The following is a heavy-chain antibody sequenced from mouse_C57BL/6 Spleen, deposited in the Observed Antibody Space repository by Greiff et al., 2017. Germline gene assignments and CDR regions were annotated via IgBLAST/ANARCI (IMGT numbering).Heavy chain of an antibody. CDR1: GYAFSSSW. Sequence: VQLQQSGPELVKPGASVKISCKASGYAFSSSWMNWVKQRPGKGLEWIGRIYPGDGDTNYNGKFKGKATLTADKSSSTAYMQLSSRTSEDSAVYFCAREGDGGAYWGQGTTLTVSS. CDR3: AREGDGGAY. J-gene: IGHJ2*01. V-gene: IGHV1-82*01. CDR2: IYPGDGDT. D-gene: IGHD3-3*01.